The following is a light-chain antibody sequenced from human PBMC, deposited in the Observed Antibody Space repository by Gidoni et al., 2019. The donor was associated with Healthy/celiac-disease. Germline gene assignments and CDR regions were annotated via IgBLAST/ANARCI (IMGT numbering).Light chain of an antibody. V-gene: IGKV3-15*01. CDR2: GAS. J-gene: IGKJ4*01. CDR3: QQYNNWPPLT. Sequence: VMPPSPATLSVSPGERATLSCRASQSVSSNLAWYQQKPGQAPRLLIYGASTRATGIPARVSGRGAGTEFTLTISSLQSEDFAVYYCQQYNNWPPLTFGGGTKVEIK. CDR1: QSVSSN.